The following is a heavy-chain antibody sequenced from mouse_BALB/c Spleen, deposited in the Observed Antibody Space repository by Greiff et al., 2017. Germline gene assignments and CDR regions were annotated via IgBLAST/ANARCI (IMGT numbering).Heavy chain of an antibody. CDR2: IDTSDSYT. CDR1: GYTFTDYW. CDR3: ARQVATGEYYFDY. D-gene: IGHD1-1*01. J-gene: IGHJ2*01. V-gene: IGHV1-69*01. Sequence: QVQLQQSGAELVMPGASVKMSCKASGYTFTDYWMHWVKQRPGQGLEWIGAIDTSDSYTSYNQKFKGKATLTVDESSSTAYMQLSSLTSEDSAVYYCARQVATGEYYFDYWGQGTTLTVSS.